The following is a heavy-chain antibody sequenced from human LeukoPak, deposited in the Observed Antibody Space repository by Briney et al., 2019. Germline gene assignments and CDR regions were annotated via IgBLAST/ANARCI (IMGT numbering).Heavy chain of an antibody. CDR3: ARGTVVAATLFDY. D-gene: IGHD2-15*01. CDR1: GFTFSSYS. J-gene: IGHJ4*02. V-gene: IGHV3-21*01. Sequence: PGGSLRLSCAASGFTFSSYSMNWVRQAPGKGLDWVSSISSSSSYIYYADSVKGRFTISRDNAKNSLYLQMNSLRAEDTAVYYCARGTVVAATLFDYWGQGTLVTVSS. CDR2: ISSSSSYI.